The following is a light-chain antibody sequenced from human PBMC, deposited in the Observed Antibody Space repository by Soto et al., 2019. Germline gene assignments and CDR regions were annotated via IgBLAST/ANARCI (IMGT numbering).Light chain of an antibody. CDR2: AAS. J-gene: IGKJ1*01. V-gene: IGKV3-15*01. Sequence: ETVMTQSPATLSVSPGERATLSCRASQSVRNNLAWYQQKPGQAPRLLIYAASTRATAIPARFSGSGSGTEFTLTIGSLQSEDFAVYYCQHYNNWPPLTCGQGTKGEIK. CDR3: QHYNNWPPLT. CDR1: QSVRNN.